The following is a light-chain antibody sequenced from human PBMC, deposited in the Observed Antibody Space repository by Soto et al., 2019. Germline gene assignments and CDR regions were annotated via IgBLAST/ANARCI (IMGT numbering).Light chain of an antibody. V-gene: IGLV1-40*01. CDR3: KSYAGSNTYV. Sequence: QSVLTQPPSVSGAPGQRVTISCSGSLSNIGARYGVFWYQQLPRAAPKFLMSQNSGRPSGVPDRFSGSKSGNTASLTVSGLQAADEADYFCKSYAGSNTYVFGSGTKLTVL. J-gene: IGLJ1*01. CDR2: QNS. CDR1: LSNIGARYG.